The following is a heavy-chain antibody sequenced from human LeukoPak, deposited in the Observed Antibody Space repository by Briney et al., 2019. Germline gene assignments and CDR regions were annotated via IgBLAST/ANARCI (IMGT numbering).Heavy chain of an antibody. V-gene: IGHV5-51*01. D-gene: IGHD6-13*01. CDR1: GYSFTSYW. J-gene: IGHJ4*02. Sequence: GESLKISCKGSGYSFTSYWIGWVRQMPGIGLEWMGIIYPGDSDTRYSPSFQGQVTISADKSISTAYLQWSSLKASDTAMYYCARANRYSSSWYPFAYWGQGTLVTVSS. CDR3: ARANRYSSSWYPFAY. CDR2: IYPGDSDT.